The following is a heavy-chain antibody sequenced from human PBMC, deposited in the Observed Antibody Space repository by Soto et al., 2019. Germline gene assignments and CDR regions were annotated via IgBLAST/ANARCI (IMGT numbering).Heavy chain of an antibody. CDR1: GGTFSSYA. CDR3: ARAYSSGWYRPPSYYGMDV. Sequence: SVKVSCKAAGGTFSSYAISWVRQAPGQGLEWMGGIIPIFGTANYAQKFQGRVTITADESTSTAYMELSSLRSEDTAVYYCARAYSSGWYRPPSYYGMDVWGQGTTVTVSS. J-gene: IGHJ6*02. D-gene: IGHD6-19*01. CDR2: IIPIFGTA. V-gene: IGHV1-69*13.